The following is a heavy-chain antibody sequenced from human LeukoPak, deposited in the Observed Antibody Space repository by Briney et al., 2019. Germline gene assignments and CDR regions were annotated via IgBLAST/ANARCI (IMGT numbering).Heavy chain of an antibody. Sequence: SGTLSLTCAVSGGSISSSNWWSWVRQPPGKGLEWIGEIYHSGSTNYNPSLKSRVTISVDKSKNQFSLKLSSVTAADTAVYYCARTGPFWSGYYRGYYFDYWGQGTLVTVSS. D-gene: IGHD3-3*01. CDR3: ARTGPFWSGYYRGYYFDY. V-gene: IGHV4-4*02. J-gene: IGHJ4*02. CDR1: GGSISSSNW. CDR2: IYHSGST.